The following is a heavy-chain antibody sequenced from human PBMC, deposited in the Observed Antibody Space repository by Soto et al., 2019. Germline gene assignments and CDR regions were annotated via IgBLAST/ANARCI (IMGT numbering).Heavy chain of an antibody. Sequence: SETLSLTCNVSGGSISNYYWTWVRQSPEKGLEWIGYMYYNGNINYNPSLKSRVTISIDTSKNQFSLTLKSVTAADTAVYYCESGGNWFAHWRQGVLVTVSS. J-gene: IGHJ5*02. V-gene: IGHV4-59*01. CDR2: MYYNGNI. D-gene: IGHD3-16*01. CDR3: ESGGNWFAH. CDR1: GGSISNYY.